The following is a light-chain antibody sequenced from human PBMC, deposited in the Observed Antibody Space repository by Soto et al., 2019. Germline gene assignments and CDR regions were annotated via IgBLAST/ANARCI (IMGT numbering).Light chain of an antibody. CDR3: MQPLQSWT. J-gene: IGKJ1*01. CDR1: HSLLHSNGYNY. CDR2: LGS. Sequence: FVMTQSPLSLPVTPGEPASISCRSSHSLLHSNGYNYLDWYLQKPGQSPQLLIYLGSNRASGVPDRFSGSGSGTDFTLKISRVEAEDVGVYYCMQPLQSWTFGQGTKVDIK. V-gene: IGKV2-28*01.